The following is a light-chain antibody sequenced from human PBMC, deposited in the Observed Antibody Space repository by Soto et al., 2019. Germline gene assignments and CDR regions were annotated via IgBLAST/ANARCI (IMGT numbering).Light chain of an antibody. CDR3: QQYNNWPVT. CDR1: QAVNNN. CDR2: GAS. V-gene: IGKV3D-15*01. Sequence: EIVLTQSPATLSLSPGERATLSCRASQAVNNNLAWYQQKPGQTPRLLIHGASTRATGIAARFSGSGSGTEFTLTISGLQSEDFATYYCQQYNNWPVTFGGGTKVDI. J-gene: IGKJ4*01.